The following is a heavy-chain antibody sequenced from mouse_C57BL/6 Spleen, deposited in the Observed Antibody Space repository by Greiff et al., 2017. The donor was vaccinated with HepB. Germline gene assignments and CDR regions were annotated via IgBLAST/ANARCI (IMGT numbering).Heavy chain of an antibody. J-gene: IGHJ4*01. V-gene: IGHV1-78*01. D-gene: IGHD2-4*01. CDR1: GYTFTDHT. CDR2: IYPRDGST. Sequence: VQLQQSDAELVKPGASVKISCKVSGYTFTDHTIHWMKQRPEQGLEWIGYIYPRDGSTKYNEKFKGKATLTADKSSSTAYMQLNSLTSEASAVYFCARGRGYDYEGYAMDYWGQGTSVTVAS. CDR3: ARGRGYDYEGYAMDY.